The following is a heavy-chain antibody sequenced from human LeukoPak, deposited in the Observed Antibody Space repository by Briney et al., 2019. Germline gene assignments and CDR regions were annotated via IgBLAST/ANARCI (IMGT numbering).Heavy chain of an antibody. V-gene: IGHV3-74*01. CDR1: GLTFSYYW. Sequence: PGGSLRLSCGASGLTFSYYWMHWVRQAPGKGRVWVSRISGDGSSTNYADSVKGRFTISRDNAKNTLYLQMNSLRAEDTAVYYCARTYLVGWYFDLWGRGALVTVSS. CDR3: ARTYLVGWYFDL. CDR2: ISGDGSST. J-gene: IGHJ2*01. D-gene: IGHD3-16*01.